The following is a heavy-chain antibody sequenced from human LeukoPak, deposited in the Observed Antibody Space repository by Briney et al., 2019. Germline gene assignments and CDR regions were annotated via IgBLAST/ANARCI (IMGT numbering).Heavy chain of an antibody. D-gene: IGHD2-8*01. J-gene: IGHJ4*02. Sequence: GGSLRLSCAASGFTVISNYMSWVRQAPGKGLEWVSLIYSGGSTYYADSVRGRFTISRDNSKNTLYLQMNSLRAEDTAVYYCARDNGENYPTAFDYWGQGTLVTVYS. CDR1: GFTVISNY. V-gene: IGHV3-53*01. CDR3: ARDNGENYPTAFDY. CDR2: IYSGGST.